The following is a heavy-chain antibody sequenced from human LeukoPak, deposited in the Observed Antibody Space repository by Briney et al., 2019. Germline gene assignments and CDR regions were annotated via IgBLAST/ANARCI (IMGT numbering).Heavy chain of an antibody. CDR3: ARDPGSRPKYYFDY. V-gene: IGHV3-30*02. J-gene: IGHJ4*02. CDR2: IRYDDITK. D-gene: IGHD3-10*01. Sequence: GGSLRLSCAASGFTFSNYGMHWVRQAPGKGLEWVAFIRYDDITKYYVDSVKGRFTISRDNSKNTLFLQMNSLRAEDTAVYYCARDPGSRPKYYFDYWGQGTLVTVSS. CDR1: GFTFSNYG.